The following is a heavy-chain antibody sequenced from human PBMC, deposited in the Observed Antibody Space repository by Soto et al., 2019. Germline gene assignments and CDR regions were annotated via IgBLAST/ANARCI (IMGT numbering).Heavy chain of an antibody. Sequence: QVQLVESGGGVVQPGRSLRLSCAASGFTFSSYGMHWVRQAPGKGLEWVAVIWYDGSNKYYADSVKGRFTISRDNSKNTLYLQMNSRRAEDKAVYYCARDVSYSSCWLGGMDVWGQGTTVTVSS. CDR1: GFTFSSYG. J-gene: IGHJ6*02. D-gene: IGHD6-13*01. CDR2: IWYDGSNK. CDR3: ARDVSYSSCWLGGMDV. V-gene: IGHV3-33*01.